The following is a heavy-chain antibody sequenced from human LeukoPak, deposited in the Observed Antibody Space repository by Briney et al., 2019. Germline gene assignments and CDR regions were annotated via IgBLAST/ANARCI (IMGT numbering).Heavy chain of an antibody. J-gene: IGHJ4*02. CDR3: ARPGQLGEYTPYYFDY. CDR1: GYSFTSYW. CDR2: VYPGDSDT. Sequence: GESLKISCKGSGYSFTSYWIGWVRQMPGKGLEWMGIVYPGDSDTRYSPSFQGQVTISADKSISTAYLQWSSLKASDTAMYYCARPGQLGEYTPYYFDYWGQGTLVTVSS. D-gene: IGHD7-27*01. V-gene: IGHV5-51*01.